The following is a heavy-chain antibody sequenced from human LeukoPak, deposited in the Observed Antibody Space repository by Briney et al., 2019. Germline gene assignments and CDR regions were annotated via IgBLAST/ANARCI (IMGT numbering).Heavy chain of an antibody. CDR3: ARDRSSSSWVDY. Sequence: ASVKVSCKASGYTFTTYYLHWVRQAPGQGLEWMGIINPSGGSTIYAQKFKGRVTMTRDTSTSTAYMELRSLRSDDTAVYYCARDRSSSSWVDYWGQGTLVTVSS. J-gene: IGHJ4*02. V-gene: IGHV1-46*01. D-gene: IGHD6-13*01. CDR1: GYTFTTYY. CDR2: INPSGGST.